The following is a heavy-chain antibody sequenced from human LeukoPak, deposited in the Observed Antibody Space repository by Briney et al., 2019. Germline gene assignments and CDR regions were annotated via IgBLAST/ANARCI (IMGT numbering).Heavy chain of an antibody. D-gene: IGHD3-16*01. Sequence: PVGALRLSCARSRFTFGDYAIHWVRQAPRKGLEWVCGIDWRSDFIAYADSVRDRFIISRDNARNSVYLQMSSLGPEDTAFYYCAKDLARPTSPRVYALDSWGQGTVVSVSS. J-gene: IGHJ3*01. CDR3: AKDLARPTSPRVYALDS. CDR2: IDWRSDFI. V-gene: IGHV3-9*01. CDR1: RFTFGDYA.